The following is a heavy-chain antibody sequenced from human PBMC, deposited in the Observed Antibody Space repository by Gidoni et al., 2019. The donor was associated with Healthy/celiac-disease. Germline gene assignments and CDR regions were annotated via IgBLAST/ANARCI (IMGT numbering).Heavy chain of an antibody. CDR3: ARDRGAYMDV. Sequence: QVQLQASGPGLVKPSETLSLTCTVSGGSISSYYWSWIRQPPGTGLEWIGYIYYSGSTNYNPSLKSRVTISVDTSKNQFSLKLSSVTAADTAVYYCARDRGAYMDVWGKGTTVTVSS. D-gene: IGHD5-12*01. CDR1: GGSISSYY. J-gene: IGHJ6*03. CDR2: IYYSGST. V-gene: IGHV4-59*01.